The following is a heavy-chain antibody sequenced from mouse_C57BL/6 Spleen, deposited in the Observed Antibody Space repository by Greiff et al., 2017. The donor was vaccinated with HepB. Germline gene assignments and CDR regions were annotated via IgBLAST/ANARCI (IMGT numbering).Heavy chain of an antibody. CDR3: TVYYYGSSYLYWYFDV. V-gene: IGHV6-3*01. Sequence: EVKLEESGGGLVQPGGSMKLSCVASGFTFSNYWMNWVRQSPEKGLEWVAQIRLKSDNYATHYAESVKGRFTISRDDSKSSVYLQMNNLRAEDTGIYYCTVYYYGSSYLYWYFDVWGTGTTVTVSS. CDR2: IRLKSDNYAT. CDR1: GFTFSNYW. D-gene: IGHD1-1*01. J-gene: IGHJ1*03.